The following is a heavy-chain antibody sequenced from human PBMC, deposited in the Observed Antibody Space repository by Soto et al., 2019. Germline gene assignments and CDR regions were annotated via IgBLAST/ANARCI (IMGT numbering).Heavy chain of an antibody. CDR3: ARDLRGYSGYDGYYYGMDV. CDR2: ISYDGSNK. J-gene: IGHJ6*02. D-gene: IGHD5-12*01. V-gene: IGHV3-30-3*01. CDR1: GFTFSSYA. Sequence: QVQLVESGGGVVQPGRSLRLSCAASGFTFSSYAMHWVRQAPGKGLEWVAVISYDGSNKYYADSVKGRFTISRDNSKNTLYLQMNSLRAEDTAVYYCARDLRGYSGYDGYYYGMDVWGQGTTVTVSS.